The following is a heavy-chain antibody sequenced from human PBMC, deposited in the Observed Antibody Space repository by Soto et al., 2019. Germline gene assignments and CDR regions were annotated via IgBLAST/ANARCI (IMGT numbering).Heavy chain of an antibody. CDR2: INPSGGST. D-gene: IGHD4-4*01. V-gene: IGHV1-46*01. CDR1: GYTFTSYY. CDR3: ARDSVQIWDTVTTDNWFDP. J-gene: IGHJ5*02. Sequence: ASVKVSCKASGYTFTSYYMHWVRQAPGQGLEWMGIINPSGGSTSYAQKFQGRVTMTRDTSTSTVYMELSSLRSEDTAVYYCARDSVQIWDTVTTDNWFDPSGQGTRVTVSS.